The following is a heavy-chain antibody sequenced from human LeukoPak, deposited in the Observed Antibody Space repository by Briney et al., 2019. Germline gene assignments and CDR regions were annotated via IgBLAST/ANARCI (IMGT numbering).Heavy chain of an antibody. CDR3: ARNSVPTRIAGATRYFDY. D-gene: IGHD1-26*01. CDR1: GGSISSSSYY. J-gene: IGHJ4*02. CDR2: IYYSGST. Sequence: SETLSLTCTVSGGSISSSSYYWGWIRQPPGKGLEWIGSIYYSGSTYYNPSLKSRVTISVDTSKNQFSLKLSSVTAADTAVYYCARNSVPTRIAGATRYFDYWGQGTLVTVSS. V-gene: IGHV4-39*01.